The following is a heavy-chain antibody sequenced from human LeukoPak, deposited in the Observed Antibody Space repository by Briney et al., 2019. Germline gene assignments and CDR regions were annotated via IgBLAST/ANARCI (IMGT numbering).Heavy chain of an antibody. Sequence: GGSLRLSCAASGFTFSSYGMSWVRQAPGKGLEWVSGISFSGDPTYYADSVRGRFTISRDNSKNHLHLQMNSLRAEDTAVYYCAKDRLLVAYFDYWGQGTPVTVSS. CDR1: GFTFSSYG. J-gene: IGHJ4*02. V-gene: IGHV3-23*01. CDR3: AKDRLLVAYFDY. CDR2: ISFSGDPT. D-gene: IGHD2-8*02.